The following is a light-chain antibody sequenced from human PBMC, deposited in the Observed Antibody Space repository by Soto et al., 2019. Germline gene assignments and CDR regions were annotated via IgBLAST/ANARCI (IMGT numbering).Light chain of an antibody. V-gene: IGKV3-20*01. Sequence: EIVLTQSPGTLSLSPAERATLSCRASQSVSSSYLAWYQQKPGQAPRLLIYGASSRATGIPDRFSGSGSGTDLTLTISRLEPEDFAVYYCQQYGSSPLYTFGQGTKLEIK. J-gene: IGKJ2*01. CDR2: GAS. CDR3: QQYGSSPLYT. CDR1: QSVSSSY.